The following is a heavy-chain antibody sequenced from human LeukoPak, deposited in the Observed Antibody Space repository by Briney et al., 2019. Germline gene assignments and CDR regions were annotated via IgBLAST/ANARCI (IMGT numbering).Heavy chain of an antibody. CDR3: TREGYSSTEEASDFDY. D-gene: IGHD6-13*01. CDR1: GFTFCDYA. V-gene: IGHV3-49*03. Sequence: SGGSLRLSCTASGFTFCDYAMSWFRQAPGKGLEWVGFIRSKAYGGTTEYAASVKGRFTISRDDSKSIAYLQMNSLKTEDTAVYYCTREGYSSTEEASDFDYWGQGTLVTVSS. J-gene: IGHJ4*02. CDR2: IRSKAYGGTT.